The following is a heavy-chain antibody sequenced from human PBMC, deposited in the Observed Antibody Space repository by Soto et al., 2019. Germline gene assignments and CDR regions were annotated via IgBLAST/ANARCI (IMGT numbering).Heavy chain of an antibody. J-gene: IGHJ6*03. Sequence: GGSLRLSCAASGFTVSSNYMSWVRQAPGKGLEWVSVIYSGGSTYYADSVKGRFTISRHNSKNTLYLQMNSLRAEDTAVYYCARDQARITIFGVATYYMDVWGKGTTVTVSS. D-gene: IGHD3-3*01. CDR3: ARDQARITIFGVATYYMDV. V-gene: IGHV3-53*04. CDR1: GFTVSSNY. CDR2: IYSGGST.